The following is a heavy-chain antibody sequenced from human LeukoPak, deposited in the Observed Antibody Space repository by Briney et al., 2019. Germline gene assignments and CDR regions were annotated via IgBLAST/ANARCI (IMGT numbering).Heavy chain of an antibody. Sequence: PSETLSLTCAVYGGSFSGYYWSWIRQPPGKGLEWIGEINHSGSTNYNPSLKSRVTISVDTSKNQFSLKLSSATAADTAVYYCASRGAGQQLIRFDYWGQGTLVTVSS. D-gene: IGHD6-13*01. CDR2: INHSGST. J-gene: IGHJ4*02. CDR1: GGSFSGYY. CDR3: ASRGAGQQLIRFDY. V-gene: IGHV4-34*01.